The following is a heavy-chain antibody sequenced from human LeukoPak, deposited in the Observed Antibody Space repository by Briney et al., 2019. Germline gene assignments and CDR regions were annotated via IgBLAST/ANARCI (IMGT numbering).Heavy chain of an antibody. CDR2: IRYDGSNK. Sequence: GGSLRLSCAASGFRFSNYGMHWVRQAPGKGLEWVAFIRYDGSNKYYADSVKGRFTISRDNSKNTLYLQMNSLRPEDTAVYYCAKGFYIVEVPAAHPYFDYWGQGTLVTVSS. J-gene: IGHJ4*02. CDR3: AKGFYIVEVPAAHPYFDY. D-gene: IGHD2-2*01. CDR1: GFRFSNYG. V-gene: IGHV3-30*02.